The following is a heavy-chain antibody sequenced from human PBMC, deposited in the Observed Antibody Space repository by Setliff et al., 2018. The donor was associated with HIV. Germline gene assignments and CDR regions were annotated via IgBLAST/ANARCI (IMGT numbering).Heavy chain of an antibody. CDR1: GYTFSSYD. CDR2: MNPSSGHT. CDR3: ARSVPKLGKDY. D-gene: IGHD2-2*01. J-gene: IGHJ4*02. Sequence: GASVKVSCKASGYTFSSYDINWVRQATGQGLEWMGWMNPSSGHTGYAQKFQGRVTMTRNTSISTAYMELTSLRSEDAAVYYCARSVPKLGKDYWGQGTLVTVSS. V-gene: IGHV1-8*02.